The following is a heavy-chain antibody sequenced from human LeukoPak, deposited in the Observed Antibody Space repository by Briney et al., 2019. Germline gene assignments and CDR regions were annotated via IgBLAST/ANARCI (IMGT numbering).Heavy chain of an antibody. CDR3: ARGRYCSGGSCYRRYFDL. Sequence: SETMSLTCAVYGGSFSGYYWGWIRQPPGKGLEWIGEINRSGSTNYNPSLKSRVTISVDTSKNQFSLKLSSVTAADTAVYYCARGRYCSGGSCYRRYFDLWGRGTLVTVSS. D-gene: IGHD2-15*01. CDR2: INRSGST. V-gene: IGHV4-34*01. J-gene: IGHJ2*01. CDR1: GGSFSGYY.